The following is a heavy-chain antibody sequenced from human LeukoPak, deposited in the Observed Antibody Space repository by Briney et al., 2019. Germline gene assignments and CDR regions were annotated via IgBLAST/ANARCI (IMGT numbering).Heavy chain of an antibody. J-gene: IGHJ6*02. Sequence: QAGGSLRLSCAASGFALSSHWMTWVRQVPGRGPEWVANVNRDGSETYYLDSVKGQFTISKDNAKNSLYLQMNSLRAEDTALYHCARNNGMDVWGQGTTVIVSS. CDR3: ARNNGMDV. V-gene: IGHV3-7*03. CDR1: GFALSSHW. CDR2: VNRDGSET.